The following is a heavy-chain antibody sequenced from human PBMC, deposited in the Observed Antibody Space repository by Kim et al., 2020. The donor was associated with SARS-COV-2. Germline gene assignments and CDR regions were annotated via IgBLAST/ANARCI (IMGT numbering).Heavy chain of an antibody. Sequence: GGSLRLSCAASGFTFSSYWMHWVRQAPGKGLVWVSRINSDGSSTSYADSVKGRFTISRDNAKNTLYLQMNSLRAEDTAVYYCTRDQEVTSKRIMITFGGVLPYYYYGMDVWGQGTTVTVSS. V-gene: IGHV3-74*01. CDR2: INSDGSST. CDR3: TRDQEVTSKRIMITFGGVLPYYYYGMDV. J-gene: IGHJ6*02. CDR1: GFTFSSYW. D-gene: IGHD3-16*01.